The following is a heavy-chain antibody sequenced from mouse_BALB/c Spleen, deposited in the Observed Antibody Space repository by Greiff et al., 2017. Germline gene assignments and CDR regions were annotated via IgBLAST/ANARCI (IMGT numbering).Heavy chain of an antibody. CDR2: ISSGSSTI. Sequence: EVHLVESGGGLVQPGGSRKLSCAASGFTFSSFGMHWVRQAPEKGLEWVAYISSGSSTIYYADTVKGRFTISRDNPKNTLFLQMTSLRSEDTAMYYCARSLSPNYEAMDYWGQGTSVTVSS. J-gene: IGHJ4*01. V-gene: IGHV5-17*02. CDR1: GFTFSSFG. D-gene: IGHD2-4*01. CDR3: ARSLSPNYEAMDY.